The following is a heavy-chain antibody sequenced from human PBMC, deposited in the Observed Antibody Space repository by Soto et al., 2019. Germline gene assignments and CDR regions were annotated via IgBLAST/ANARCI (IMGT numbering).Heavy chain of an antibody. CDR2: ISSSSSYI. CDR1: EFTFSTYS. CDR3: ARVVDSYDPYYYYGMDV. V-gene: IGHV3-21*01. J-gene: IGHJ6*02. D-gene: IGHD3-22*01. Sequence: EVQLVESGGGLVKPGGSLRLSCAASEFTFSTYSMNWVRQAPGKGLEWVSSISSSSSYIYYADSVKGRFTISRDNAKNSLYLQRNSLRAEDTAVYYCARVVDSYDPYYYYGMDVWGQGTTVTVSS.